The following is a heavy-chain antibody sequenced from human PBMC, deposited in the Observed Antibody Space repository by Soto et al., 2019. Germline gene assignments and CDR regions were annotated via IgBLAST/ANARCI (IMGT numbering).Heavy chain of an antibody. V-gene: IGHV4-39*07. CDR3: ARGGFGDGSGIYGMDA. D-gene: IGHD3-10*01. Sequence: SETLSLTCTVSGDSVSSSYYYWGWIRQPPGKGLEWIGSIFYSGSTYYNPSLKSRVTISVDTSKNQFSLRLSSVTAADTAVYHCARGGFGDGSGIYGMDAWGQGTTVTVSS. CDR1: GDSVSSSYYY. CDR2: IFYSGST. J-gene: IGHJ6*02.